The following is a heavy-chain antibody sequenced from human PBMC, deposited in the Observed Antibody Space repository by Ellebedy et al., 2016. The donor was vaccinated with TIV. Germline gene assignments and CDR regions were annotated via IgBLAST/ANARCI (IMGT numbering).Heavy chain of an antibody. J-gene: IGHJ6*03. CDR1: GGSLTDYN. V-gene: IGHV4-59*08. CDR3: ARTVQLAFYMNV. D-gene: IGHD1-1*01. Sequence: SETLSLTCTVSGGSLTDYNWSWIRQSPRRGLEWIASIHHTGTTTYNPSLKSRVTISVDKSKHSFSLTLSSVTAADAAVYYCARTVQLAFYMNVWGTGITVTVPS. CDR2: IHHTGTT.